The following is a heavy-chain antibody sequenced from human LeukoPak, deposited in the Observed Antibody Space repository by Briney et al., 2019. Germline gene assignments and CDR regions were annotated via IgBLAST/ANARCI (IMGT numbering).Heavy chain of an antibody. CDR3: ARHLSGYSSSWGLNWFDP. V-gene: IGHV4-59*08. D-gene: IGHD6-13*01. J-gene: IGHJ5*02. CDR1: GGSISSYY. CDR2: IYYSGST. Sequence: PSETLSLTCTVSGGSISSYYWSWIRQPPGKGLEWIGYIYYSGSTNYNPSLKSRVTISVDTSKNQFSLKLSSVTAADTAVYYCARHLSGYSSSWGLNWFDPWGQGTLVTVSS.